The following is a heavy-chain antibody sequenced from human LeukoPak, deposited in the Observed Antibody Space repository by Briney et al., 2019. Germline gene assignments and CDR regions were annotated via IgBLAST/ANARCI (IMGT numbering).Heavy chain of an antibody. CDR2: ISSSGGNT. CDR1: GSTFTSYA. V-gene: IGHV3-23*01. J-gene: IGHJ4*02. D-gene: IGHD2-15*01. Sequence: GGSLGLSCAASGSTFTSYAMSWVRQLQGKGLEWVSSISSSGGNTYYAGSVRGRFTISRDNSKNTLYLQMNSLRAEDTAVYFCATLNTPFDYWGQGILVTVSS. CDR3: ATLNTPFDY.